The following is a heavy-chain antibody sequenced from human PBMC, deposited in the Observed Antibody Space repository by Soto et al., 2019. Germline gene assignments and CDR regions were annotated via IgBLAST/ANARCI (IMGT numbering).Heavy chain of an antibody. CDR1: GATSSSYP. V-gene: IGHV1-69*13. D-gene: IGHD2-15*01. CDR2: IIPIFGTA. J-gene: IGHJ6*02. Sequence: SVKVSCKPSGATSSSYPASWVRQFPGQGLEWMGGIIPIFGTANYAQKFQGRVTITADESTSTVYMELSSLRSEDTAVYYCARDGHEVGVEDATQDFYYYYGMDVWGQGTTVTVS. CDR3: ARDGHEVGVEDATQDFYYYYGMDV.